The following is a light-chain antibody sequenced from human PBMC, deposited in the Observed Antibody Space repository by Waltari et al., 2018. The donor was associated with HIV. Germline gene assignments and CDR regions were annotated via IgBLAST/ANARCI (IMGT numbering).Light chain of an antibody. Sequence: EIVLTQSPGTLSLSPGERATLSCRASQSVSSSYLAWYQQKPGQSPRLLIYGSSSSATGIPDRFSGSGSGTDFTLTISRLEPEDFAVYYCQQYGSVPRTFGQGTKLEIK. J-gene: IGKJ2*01. V-gene: IGKV3-20*01. CDR1: QSVSSSY. CDR2: GSS. CDR3: QQYGSVPRT.